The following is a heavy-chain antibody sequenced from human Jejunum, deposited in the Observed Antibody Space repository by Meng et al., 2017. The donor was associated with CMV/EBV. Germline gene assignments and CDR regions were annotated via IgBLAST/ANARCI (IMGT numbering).Heavy chain of an antibody. CDR1: GDTFSSYA. CDR3: ARVSSMVDYAADV. Sequence: SGDTFSSYALSWVRQAPGQGLEWMGRIIPVLGIPTYAQRFQDRVTITADKSTRTAYMELRRLTSEDTAIYYCARVSSMVDYAADVWGQGTTVTVSS. D-gene: IGHD2-15*01. J-gene: IGHJ6*02. V-gene: IGHV1-69*04. CDR2: IIPVLGIP.